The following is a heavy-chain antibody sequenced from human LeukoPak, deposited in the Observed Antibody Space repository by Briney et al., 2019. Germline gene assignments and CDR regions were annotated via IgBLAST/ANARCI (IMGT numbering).Heavy chain of an antibody. CDR3: ARDPGYSSSWPYWYFDL. CDR2: IYTSGST. D-gene: IGHD6-13*01. CDR1: GGSISSYY. V-gene: IGHV4-4*07. J-gene: IGHJ2*01. Sequence: SETLSLTCTVSGGSISSYYWSWIRQPAGKGLEWIGRIYTSGSTNYNPSLKSRVTMSVDTSKNQFSLKLSPVTAADTAVYYCARDPGYSSSWPYWYFDLWGRGTLVTVSS.